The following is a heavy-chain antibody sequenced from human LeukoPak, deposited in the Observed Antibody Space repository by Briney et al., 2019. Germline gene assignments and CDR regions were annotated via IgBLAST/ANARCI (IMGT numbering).Heavy chain of an antibody. J-gene: IGHJ4*02. Sequence: GGSLRLSCAASGFTFSSYAMTWVRQAPGKGLEWVSAISGSGGSTYYADSVKGRFTISRDNSKNTLYLQMNSLRAEDTAVYYCAKGSRVEPVAYCDYWGQGTLVTVSS. D-gene: IGHD2-2*01. CDR1: GFTFSSYA. CDR3: AKGSRVEPVAYCDY. V-gene: IGHV3-23*01. CDR2: ISGSGGST.